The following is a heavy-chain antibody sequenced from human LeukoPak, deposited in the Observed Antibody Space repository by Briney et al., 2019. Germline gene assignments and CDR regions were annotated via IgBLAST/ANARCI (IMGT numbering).Heavy chain of an antibody. J-gene: IGHJ4*02. CDR3: AHRLIAARFDAYYFDY. D-gene: IGHD6-6*01. CDR1: GFLLSTSGVG. CDR2: IYWDDDK. Sequence: SGPTLVKPTQPLTLTCTFSGFLLSTSGVGVGWIRQPPGKALEWLALIYWDDDKRYSPSLKSRLTITKDTSKNQVVLTMTNMDPVDTATYYCAHRLIAARFDAYYFDYWGQGTLVTVSS. V-gene: IGHV2-5*02.